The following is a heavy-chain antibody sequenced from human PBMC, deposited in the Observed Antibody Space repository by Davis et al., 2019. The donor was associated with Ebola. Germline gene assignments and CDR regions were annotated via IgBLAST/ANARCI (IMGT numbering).Heavy chain of an antibody. Sequence: GESLKISCAASGFTFSSYSMNWVRQAPGKGLEWVSYISSSSSTIYYEDSVKGRFTISRDNAKNSLYLQMKSLREEDTAVYYCARDNVRWSSHEPVDYWGQGTLVTVSS. CDR2: ISSSSSTI. J-gene: IGHJ4*02. CDR1: GFTFSSYS. V-gene: IGHV3-48*02. CDR3: ARDNVRWSSHEPVDY. D-gene: IGHD1-26*01.